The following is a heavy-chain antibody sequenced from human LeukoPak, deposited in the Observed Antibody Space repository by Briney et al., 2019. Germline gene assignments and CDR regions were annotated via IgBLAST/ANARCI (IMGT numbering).Heavy chain of an antibody. J-gene: IGHJ6*03. D-gene: IGHD5-18*01. Sequence: ASVKVSCKASGGTFSSYAISWVRQAPGQGLEWMGGIIPIFGTANYAQKFQGRVTITADESTSTAYMELSSLRSEDTAVYYCARDFNRGYSYGYYYYYYMDVWGKGTTVTISS. CDR2: IIPIFGTA. V-gene: IGHV1-69*13. CDR1: GGTFSSYA. CDR3: ARDFNRGYSYGYYYYYYMDV.